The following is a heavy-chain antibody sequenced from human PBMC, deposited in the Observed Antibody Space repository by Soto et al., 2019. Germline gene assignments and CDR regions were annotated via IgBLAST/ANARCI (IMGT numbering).Heavy chain of an antibody. CDR3: ARALPVSRYCISIDCRRSGMDX. D-gene: IGHD2-2*01. CDR1: GESFSGCY. Sequence: ETLSLTCAVYGESFSGCYWSWVRQPPGKGLEWISEINHSGSTNYNTSLKSRVTISVDTSQNYFSLKLSFVTAADTAVYYCARALPVSRYCISIDCRRSGMDXWGQVTTVTVS. CDR2: INHSGST. V-gene: IGHV4-34*01. J-gene: IGHJ6*02.